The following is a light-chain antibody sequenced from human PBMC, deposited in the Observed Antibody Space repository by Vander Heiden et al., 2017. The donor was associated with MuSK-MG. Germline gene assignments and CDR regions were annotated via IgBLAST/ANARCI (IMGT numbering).Light chain of an antibody. CDR2: WAS. CDR1: QSVLYSTNNKNY. V-gene: IGKV4-1*01. Sequence: DLVMSQSPDSLAVSLGERATINCKSSQSVLYSTNNKNYLAWYQQKPGQPPKRLIYWASNRESGVPDRVSGSGSGKDFTLTISSLQAEDVAVYYCQQYYSSPPTFGEGTKVEIK. CDR3: QQYYSSPPT. J-gene: IGKJ4*01.